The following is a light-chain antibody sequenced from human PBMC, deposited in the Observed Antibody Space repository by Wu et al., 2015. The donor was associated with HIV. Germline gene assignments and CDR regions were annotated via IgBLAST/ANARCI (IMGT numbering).Light chain of an antibody. Sequence: ASTGDRVTISCRASQDISTYLAWYQQKPGKAPNLLIYGSSTLQTGVPSRFTGSGSGTDFTLTISCLQSEDFATYYCQQYYSYPQTFGQGTKVEIK. CDR1: QDISTY. CDR2: GSS. V-gene: IGKV1-8*01. J-gene: IGKJ1*01. CDR3: QQYYSYPQT.